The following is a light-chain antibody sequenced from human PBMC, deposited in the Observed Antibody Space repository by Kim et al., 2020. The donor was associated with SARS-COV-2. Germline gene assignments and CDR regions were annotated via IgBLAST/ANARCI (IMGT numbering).Light chain of an antibody. CDR3: CSYVV. Sequence: QSALTQPPSVSGSPGQSVTISCTGTISDIGSYNRVSWYQQSPGTAPKLIIYAVINRPSGVSNRFSGSKSGNTASLTISGLQAEDEADYYCCSYVVFGGGTQLTVL. CDR1: ISDIGSYNR. J-gene: IGLJ2*01. V-gene: IGLV2-18*02. CDR2: AVI.